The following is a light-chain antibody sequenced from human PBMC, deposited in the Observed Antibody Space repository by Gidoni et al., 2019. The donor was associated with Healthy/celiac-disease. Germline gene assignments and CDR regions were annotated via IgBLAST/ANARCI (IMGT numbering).Light chain of an antibody. CDR3: QQYNNGPLT. V-gene: IGKV3-15*01. CDR1: QSVSSN. Sequence: EIVMTQSPATLSVSPGERATLSCRASQSVSSNLAWYQQKPGQAPRLLIYGASTRATGIPARFSGSGSGTEFTLTISSLQSEDFAVYYCQQYNNGPLTFGQXTKVEIK. CDR2: GAS. J-gene: IGKJ1*01.